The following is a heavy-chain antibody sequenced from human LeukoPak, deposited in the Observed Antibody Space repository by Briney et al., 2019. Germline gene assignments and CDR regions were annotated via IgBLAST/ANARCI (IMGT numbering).Heavy chain of an antibody. CDR2: ISYDGSNK. Sequence: GGSLRLSCAASGFTFSSYAMHWVRQAPGKGLEWVAVISYDGSNKYYADSVKGRFTISRDNSKNTLYLQMNTLRAEDTAVYYCAKPPDWYCSSPSCHFAAPFDYWGQGTLVTVSS. V-gene: IGHV3-30-3*02. D-gene: IGHD2-2*01. CDR1: GFTFSSYA. CDR3: AKPPDWYCSSPSCHFAAPFDY. J-gene: IGHJ4*02.